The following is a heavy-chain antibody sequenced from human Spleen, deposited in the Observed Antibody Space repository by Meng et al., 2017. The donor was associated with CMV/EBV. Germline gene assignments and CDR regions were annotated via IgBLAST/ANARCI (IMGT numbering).Heavy chain of an antibody. CDR3: ARGKPLGYCSSTSCYSRGGFDY. CDR2: ILPIFGTA. Sequence: YGIIWVRQAPGQGLEGMGGILPIFGTANYEQKFQGRVTITTDESTSKAYMELSSLRSEDTAVYYCARGKPLGYCSSTSCYSRGGFDYWGQGTLVTVSS. V-gene: IGHV1-69*05. D-gene: IGHD2-2*01. CDR1: YG. J-gene: IGHJ4*02.